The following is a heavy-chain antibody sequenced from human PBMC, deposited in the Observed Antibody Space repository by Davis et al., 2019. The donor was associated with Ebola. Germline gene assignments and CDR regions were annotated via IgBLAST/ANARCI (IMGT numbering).Heavy chain of an antibody. CDR2: ISSSSSYI. D-gene: IGHD2-15*01. CDR3: AREGGGTWGY. CDR1: GFTFSSYS. V-gene: IGHV3-21*06. J-gene: IGHJ4*02. Sequence: GGSLRLSCAASGFTFSSYSMNWVRQAPGKGLEWVSSISSSSSYIYYADSVKGRFTISRDNGENLLFLQMNSLRVDDTAVYYCAREGGGTWGYWGQGSLVTVSS.